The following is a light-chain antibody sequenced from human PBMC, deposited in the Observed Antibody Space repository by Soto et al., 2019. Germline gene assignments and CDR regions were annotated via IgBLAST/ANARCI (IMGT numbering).Light chain of an antibody. CDR1: SSDVGAYNF. Sequence: QSVLTQPASVSRSPGQSITISCTGTSSDVGAYNFVSWYQQHPGKAPKLMIYDVSNRPSGVSNRISGSKSGNTASLTISGLQAEDEADYYCTSHTSSGSLVFGTGTKLTVL. CDR2: DVS. V-gene: IGLV2-14*03. J-gene: IGLJ1*01. CDR3: TSHTSSGSLV.